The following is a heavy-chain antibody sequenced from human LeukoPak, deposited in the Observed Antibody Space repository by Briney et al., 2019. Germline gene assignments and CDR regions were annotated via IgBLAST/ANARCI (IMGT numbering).Heavy chain of an antibody. CDR1: GYTFTSYG. CDR3: ARSIAGNYPRDY. V-gene: IGHV1-18*01. CDR2: ISAYNGNT. J-gene: IGHJ4*02. Sequence: ASVKVSCKASGYTFTSYGISWVRQAPGQGLEWMGWISAYNGNTNYEQKLQGRVTMTTDTSTSTAYMELRSLRSDDTAVYYCARSIAGNYPRDYWGQGTLVTVSS. D-gene: IGHD1-14*01.